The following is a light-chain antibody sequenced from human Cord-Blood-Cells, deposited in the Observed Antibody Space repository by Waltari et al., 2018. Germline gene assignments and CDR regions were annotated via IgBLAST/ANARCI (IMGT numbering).Light chain of an antibody. CDR3: QQSYSTWT. CDR1: QSISSY. V-gene: IGKV1-39*01. CDR2: AAS. Sequence: DIQVTHSLSSLSASVGDRVTITCPASQSISSYLNWYQQKLGQTPKLLIYAASSLQSGVPSRFSGSGSGTDFTLTISSLQPEDFATCYCQQSYSTWTFGQGTKVEIK. J-gene: IGKJ1*01.